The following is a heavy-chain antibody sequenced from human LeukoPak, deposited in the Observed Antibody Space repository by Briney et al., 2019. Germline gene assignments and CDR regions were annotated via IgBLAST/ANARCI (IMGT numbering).Heavy chain of an antibody. CDR1: GGSFSGYY. J-gene: IGHJ4*02. D-gene: IGHD4-17*01. CDR2: INHSGST. Sequence: SETLSLTCAVYGGSFSGYYWSWIRQPPGKGLEWIGEINHSGSTNYNPSLKSRVTISVDTSKNQFSLKLSSVTAADTAVYYCATLDYGGNSREFDYWGQGTLVTVSS. CDR3: ATLDYGGNSREFDY. V-gene: IGHV4-34*01.